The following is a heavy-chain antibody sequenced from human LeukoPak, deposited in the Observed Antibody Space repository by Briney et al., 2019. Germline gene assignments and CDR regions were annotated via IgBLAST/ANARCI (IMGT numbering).Heavy chain of an antibody. Sequence: GGSLRHSCEASGFTFSAYNLHWVRQAPGKGLEWVAVISNDGNNKYDAGSVKGRFTVSRDNSKNTLYLQMNTLRAEDTAVYYCARGLVGVSGAFDIWGQGTPVTVSS. J-gene: IGHJ3*02. CDR2: ISNDGNNK. V-gene: IGHV3-30*04. CDR3: ARGLVGVSGAFDI. CDR1: GFTFSAYN. D-gene: IGHD1-26*01.